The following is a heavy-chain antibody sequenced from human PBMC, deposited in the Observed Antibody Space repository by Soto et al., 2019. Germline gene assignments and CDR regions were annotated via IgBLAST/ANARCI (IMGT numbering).Heavy chain of an antibody. CDR2: ISYDGSNK. Sequence: GGSLRLSCAASGFTFSSYAMHWVRQAPGKGLEWVAVISYDGSNKYYADSVKGRFTISRDNSKNTLYLQMNSLRAEDTAVYYCARAPMIVVVTPLGDYWGQGTLVTVYS. CDR1: GFTFSSYA. J-gene: IGHJ4*02. CDR3: ARAPMIVVVTPLGDY. V-gene: IGHV3-30-3*01. D-gene: IGHD3-22*01.